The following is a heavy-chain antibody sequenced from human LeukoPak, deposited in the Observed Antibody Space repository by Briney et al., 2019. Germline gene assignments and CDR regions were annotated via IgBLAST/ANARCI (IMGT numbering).Heavy chain of an antibody. V-gene: IGHV3-74*01. CDR2: IRSDGSST. Sequence: TGGSLRLSCAASGFTFSTYWMHWVRQAPGKGLVWVSGIRSDGSSTIYADSVKGRFTISRDNARNTLYLQVNSLRAEVTAVYYCARDSSGWGFDYWGQGSLVTVSS. J-gene: IGHJ4*02. CDR3: ARDSSGWGFDY. CDR1: GFTFSTYW. D-gene: IGHD6-25*01.